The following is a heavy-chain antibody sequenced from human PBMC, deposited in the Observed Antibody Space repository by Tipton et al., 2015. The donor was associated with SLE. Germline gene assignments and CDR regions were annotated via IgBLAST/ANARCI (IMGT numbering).Heavy chain of an antibody. V-gene: IGHV1-18*01. CDR3: ARDEWSSVAAGSDAFDI. J-gene: IGHJ3*02. CDR2: ISAYNGNT. CDR1: GYTFTSYG. D-gene: IGHD6-13*01. Sequence: QLVQSGPEVKKPGASVKVSCKASGYTFTSYGISWVRQAPGQGLEWMGWISAYNGNTNYAQKLQGRVTMTTDTSTSTAYMELRSLRSDDTAVYYCARDEWSSVAAGSDAFDIWGQGTMVTVSS.